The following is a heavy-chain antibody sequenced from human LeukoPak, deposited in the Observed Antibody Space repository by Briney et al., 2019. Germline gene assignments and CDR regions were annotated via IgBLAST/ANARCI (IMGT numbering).Heavy chain of an antibody. CDR1: GYTFTSYG. J-gene: IGHJ5*02. V-gene: IGHV1-18*04. CDR3: ARIKLHWESGGYQRNNWFDP. CDR2: VSAYNGAT. Sequence: ASVKVSCKGSGYTFTSYGISWVRRAPRQGLEWMGRVSAYNGATSYAQSLQDRVTMTTDTSATTAYMELRSLRFDDTAIYYCARIKLHWESGGYQRNNWFDPWGQGTLVTVSS. D-gene: IGHD3-22*01.